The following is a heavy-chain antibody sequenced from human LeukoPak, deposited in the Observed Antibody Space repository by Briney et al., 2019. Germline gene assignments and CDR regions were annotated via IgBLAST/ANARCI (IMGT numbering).Heavy chain of an antibody. CDR2: VSSGGDST. CDR1: GFTFSDYA. J-gene: IGHJ4*02. Sequence: GGSPRLSCAASGFTFSDYAMSWVRQAPGKGLDWVSIVSSGGDSTYYADSVKGRFTISRDNSKNTVYLQMNSLRVEDTAVYYCAVPGDYWGQGILVTVSS. V-gene: IGHV3-23*01. CDR3: AVPGDY.